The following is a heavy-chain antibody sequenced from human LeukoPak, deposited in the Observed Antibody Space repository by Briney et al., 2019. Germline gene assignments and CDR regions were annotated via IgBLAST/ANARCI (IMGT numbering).Heavy chain of an antibody. V-gene: IGHV4-34*01. Sequence: PSETLSLTCAVYGGSFSGYYWSWIRQPPGKGLEWIGEINHSGSTNYNPSLKSRVTISVDTSKNQFSLKLRSVTAADTAVYYCARHLLYSSGWAYYSYMDVWGKGTTVTISS. J-gene: IGHJ6*03. CDR1: GGSFSGYY. D-gene: IGHD6-19*01. CDR3: ARHLLYSSGWAYYSYMDV. CDR2: INHSGST.